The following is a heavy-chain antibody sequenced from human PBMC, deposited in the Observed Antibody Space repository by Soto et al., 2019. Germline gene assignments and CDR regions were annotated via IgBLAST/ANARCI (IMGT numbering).Heavy chain of an antibody. D-gene: IGHD3-10*01. V-gene: IGHV1-2*02. CDR3: ARALLWFGELLSLGGDY. Sequence: GASVKVSFKASGYTFTGYYMHWLRQAPGQGLEWMGWINPNSGGTNYAQKFQGRVTMTRDTSISTAYMELSRLRSDDTAVYYCARALLWFGELLSLGGDYWGQGTLVTVSS. CDR1: GYTFTGYY. J-gene: IGHJ4*02. CDR2: INPNSGGT.